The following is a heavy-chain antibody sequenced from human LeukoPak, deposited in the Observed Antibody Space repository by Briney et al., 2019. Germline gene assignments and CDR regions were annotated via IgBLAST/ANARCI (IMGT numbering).Heavy chain of an antibody. CDR1: GFTVSSYS. Sequence: PGGSLRLSCAASGFTVSSYSMNWVRQAPGKGREWVSSISSSSSYIYYADSVKGRFTIARDNAKNSMYLNMNSLRAEETAVYYCAKGGPAARGDYYYSMDVWGKGTTVTISS. D-gene: IGHD3-10*01. CDR3: AKGGPAARGDYYYSMDV. CDR2: ISSSSSYI. V-gene: IGHV3-21*01. J-gene: IGHJ6*03.